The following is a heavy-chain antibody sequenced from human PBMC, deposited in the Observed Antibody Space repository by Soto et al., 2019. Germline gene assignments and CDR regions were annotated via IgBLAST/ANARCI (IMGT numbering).Heavy chain of an antibody. J-gene: IGHJ3*02. D-gene: IGHD1-1*01. V-gene: IGHV1-18*01. Sequence: QVHLVQSGAEVKKPGASVKVSCKASGYTFTNYGISWVRQAPGHGLEWLGWISAFNGNTKYAQRLQGRVTMTKEPSPRTDSLDLKSLRSDATAVYFCARNIGRDNYRPGSFAIWAQETMVTVSS. CDR2: ISAFNGNT. CDR1: GYTFTNYG. CDR3: ARNIGRDNYRPGSFAI.